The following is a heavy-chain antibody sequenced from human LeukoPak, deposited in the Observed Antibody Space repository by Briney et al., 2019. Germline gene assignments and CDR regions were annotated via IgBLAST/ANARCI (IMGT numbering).Heavy chain of an antibody. CDR2: IKQDGSEK. Sequence: PGGSLRLSCAASGFTFSSYWMSWVRQAPGKGLEWVANIKQDGSEKYYVDSVKGRFTISRDNAKNSLYLQMNSLRAEDTAVYYCARDKAVAGYYYYYYMDVWAKGPRSPSP. CDR1: GFTFSSYW. CDR3: ARDKAVAGYYYYYYMDV. D-gene: IGHD6-19*01. J-gene: IGHJ6*03. V-gene: IGHV3-7*01.